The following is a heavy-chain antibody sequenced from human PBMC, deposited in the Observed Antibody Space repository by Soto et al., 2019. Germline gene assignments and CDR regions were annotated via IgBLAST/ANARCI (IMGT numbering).Heavy chain of an antibody. CDR1: GGSISSYY. D-gene: IGHD6-13*01. CDR3: ARHPSSRGYFDY. Sequence: SETLSLTYTVSGGSISSYYWSWIRQPPGKGLEWIGYIYYSGSTNYNPSLKSRVTISVDTSKNQFSLKLSSVTAADTAVYYCARHPSSRGYFDYWGQGTLVTVSS. CDR2: IYYSGST. J-gene: IGHJ4*02. V-gene: IGHV4-59*08.